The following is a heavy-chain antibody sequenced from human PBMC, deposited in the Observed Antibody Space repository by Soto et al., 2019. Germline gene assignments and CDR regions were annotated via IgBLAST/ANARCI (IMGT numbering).Heavy chain of an antibody. CDR2: ISYDGSNK. CDR1: GFTFSSYA. CDR3: AIDHWSGYYNYYYYGMDV. J-gene: IGHJ6*02. D-gene: IGHD3-3*01. Sequence: GGALRLSCAASGFTFSSYAMHWVRQAPGKGLEWVAVISYDGSNKYYADSVKGRFTISRDNSKNTLYLQMNSLRAEDTAVYYCAIDHWSGYYNYYYYGMDVWGQGTTVTVSS. V-gene: IGHV3-30-3*01.